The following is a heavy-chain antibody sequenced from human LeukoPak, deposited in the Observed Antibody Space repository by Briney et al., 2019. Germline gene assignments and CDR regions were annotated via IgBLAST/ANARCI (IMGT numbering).Heavy chain of an antibody. CDR3: ARHDITIFGVVDPFDAFDI. V-gene: IGHV4-59*08. CDR1: GGSISSYY. Sequence: SETLSLTCTVSGGSISSYYWSWIRQPPGKGLEWIGYIYYSGSTNYNPSLKSRVTISVDTSKNQFSLKLSSVTAADTAVYYCARHDITIFGVVDPFDAFDIWGQGTMVTVSS. J-gene: IGHJ3*02. CDR2: IYYSGST. D-gene: IGHD3-3*01.